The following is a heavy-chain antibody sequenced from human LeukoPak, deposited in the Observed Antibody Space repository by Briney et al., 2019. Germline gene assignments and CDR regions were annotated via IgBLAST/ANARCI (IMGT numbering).Heavy chain of an antibody. CDR3: AKIAAAGYYFYSMDV. Sequence: PGGSLRLSCAASGFTFSSYAMNWVRQAPGKGLEWVSTISGSGGGTFYADSVKGRFTFSRDTSKNTLFLQMNSLRAEDTAIYYCAKIAAAGYYFYSMDVWGRGTTVTVSS. CDR2: ISGSGGGT. CDR1: GFTFSSYA. V-gene: IGHV3-23*01. J-gene: IGHJ6*03. D-gene: IGHD6-13*01.